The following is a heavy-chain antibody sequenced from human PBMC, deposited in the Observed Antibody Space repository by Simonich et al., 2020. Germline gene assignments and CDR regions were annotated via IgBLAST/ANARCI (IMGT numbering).Heavy chain of an antibody. CDR2: ISDYNCNP. Sequence: QVQLVQSGAEVKKPGASVKVSCKASGYTFTSNGISWVGQAPGQGLEWMGWISDYNCNPNYAQKLQGTGTMTTDTSTSTAYMELRSLRSDDPAVYYCARDQGGRAAAATDYWGQGTLVTASS. D-gene: IGHD6-13*01. J-gene: IGHJ4*02. V-gene: IGHV1-18*01. CDR3: ARDQGGRAAAATDY. CDR1: GYTFTSNG.